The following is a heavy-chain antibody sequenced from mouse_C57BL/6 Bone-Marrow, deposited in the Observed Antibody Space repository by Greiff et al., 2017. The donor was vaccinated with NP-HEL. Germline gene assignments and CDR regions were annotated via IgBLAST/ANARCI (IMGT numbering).Heavy chain of an antibody. CDR3: ARGTPVGY. J-gene: IGHJ2*01. CDR2: IDPSDSET. CDR1: GYTFTSYW. D-gene: IGHD3-3*01. V-gene: IGHV1-52*01. Sequence: QVQLQQPGAELVRPGSSVKLSFKASGYTFTSYWMHWVKQRPIQGLEWIGNIDPSDSETPYNQKFKDKATLTVDKSSSTAYMQLSSLTSEDSAVYYCARGTPVGYWGQGTTLTVSS.